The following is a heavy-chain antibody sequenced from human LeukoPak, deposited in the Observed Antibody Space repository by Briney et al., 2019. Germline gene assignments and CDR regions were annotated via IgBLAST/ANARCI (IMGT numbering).Heavy chain of an antibody. CDR2: ISYDGINE. J-gene: IGHJ6*02. Sequence: GGSLRLSCAAAGLTFSRVAIDWVRQAPGKGLEWVAAISYDGINEYHADSGKGRITISRDNSKNTLYLQMTSLRAEDTAVYYCARGGVAGTGFGTMIYGMDVWGQGTTVTVSS. D-gene: IGHD6-13*01. V-gene: IGHV3-30*04. CDR3: ARGGVAGTGFGTMIYGMDV. CDR1: GLTFSRVA.